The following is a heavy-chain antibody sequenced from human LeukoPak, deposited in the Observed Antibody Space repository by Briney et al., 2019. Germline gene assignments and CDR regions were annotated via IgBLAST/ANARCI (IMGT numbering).Heavy chain of an antibody. CDR1: GFTFDDYA. CDR2: ISWNSGSM. CDR3: AKDSDYYVSLDY. V-gene: IGHV3-9*01. J-gene: IGHJ4*02. D-gene: IGHD3-22*01. Sequence: GGSLRLSCAASGFTFDDYAMHWVRQAPGKGLEWVSGISWNSGSMGYADSVKGRFTISRDNAKNSLYLQMNSLRAEDTALYYCAKDSDYYVSLDYWGQGTLVTVSS.